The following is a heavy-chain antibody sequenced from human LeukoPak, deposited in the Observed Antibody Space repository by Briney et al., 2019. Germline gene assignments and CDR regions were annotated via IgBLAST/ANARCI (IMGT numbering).Heavy chain of an antibody. D-gene: IGHD3-10*02. J-gene: IGHJ6*02. CDR2: INPKAGGT. CDR3: ARVLVFEGVPKKTYYYYYGMDV. V-gene: IGHV1-2*02. CDR1: GYTFTDYY. Sequence: EASVKVSCKASGYTFTDYYMHWVRQAPGQGLEWVGWINPKAGGTNYAQKFQGRVTMTRDTSISTAYMELSRLRSDDTAVYYCARVLVFEGVPKKTYYYYYGMDVWGQGTTVTVSS.